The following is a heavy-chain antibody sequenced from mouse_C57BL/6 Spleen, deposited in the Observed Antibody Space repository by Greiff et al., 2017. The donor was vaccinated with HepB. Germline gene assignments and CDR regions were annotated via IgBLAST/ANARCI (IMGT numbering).Heavy chain of an antibody. CDR3: ARRVLLGYYAMDY. V-gene: IGHV1-81*01. J-gene: IGHJ4*01. CDR1: GYTFTSYG. D-gene: IGHD1-1*01. CDR2: IYPRSGNT. Sequence: QVQLKQSGAELARPGASVKLSCKASGYTFTSYGISWVKQRTGQGLEWIGEIYPRSGNTYYNEKFKGKATLTADKSSSTAYMELRSRTSEDSAVYICARRVLLGYYAMDYWGQGTSVTVSS.